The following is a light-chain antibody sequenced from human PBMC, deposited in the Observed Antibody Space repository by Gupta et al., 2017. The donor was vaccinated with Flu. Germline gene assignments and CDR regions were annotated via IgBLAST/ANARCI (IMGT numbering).Light chain of an antibody. Sequence: SYEASPFPPLSVSPGQTCRLLFSGEILPRQYVYWYQQKPGQAPILVIYKVTKRPSGVPGRFSGSRSGTIVSLTISGVQTEDEGDYYCRSSDTTDTFVSFGGGTKLTVL. J-gene: IGLJ2*01. CDR3: RSSDTTDTFVS. CDR1: ILPRQY. V-gene: IGLV3-25*02. CDR2: KVT.